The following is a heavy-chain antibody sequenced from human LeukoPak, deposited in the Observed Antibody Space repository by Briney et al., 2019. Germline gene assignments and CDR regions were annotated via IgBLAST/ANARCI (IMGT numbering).Heavy chain of an antibody. J-gene: IGHJ4*02. Sequence: GGSLRLSCAASGFTFSSYGMHWVRQAPGKGLEWVAFIRYDGSNKYYADSVKGRFTISRDNSKNTLYLQMNSLRAEDTAVYYCAKDQEVVPAAMVDYWGQGTLVTVSS. V-gene: IGHV3-30*02. CDR1: GFTFSSYG. CDR2: IRYDGSNK. CDR3: AKDQEVVPAAMVDY. D-gene: IGHD2-2*01.